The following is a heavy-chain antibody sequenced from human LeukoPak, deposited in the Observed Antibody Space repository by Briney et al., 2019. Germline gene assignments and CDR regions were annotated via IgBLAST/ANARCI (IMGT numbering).Heavy chain of an antibody. CDR2: ISVTGDIT. CDR3: AKSHITRYPLQYYFDL. D-gene: IGHD2-21*01. J-gene: IGHJ4*02. Sequence: PGGSLRLSCAASGFTFISYAMSWLRQTPQKGLECVSGISVTGDITYYADSVKGRFTIARDNSRTTLYLQLNSLRADDTAVYYCAKSHITRYPLQYYFDLWGQGAQVTVSS. V-gene: IGHV3-23*01. CDR1: GFTFISYA.